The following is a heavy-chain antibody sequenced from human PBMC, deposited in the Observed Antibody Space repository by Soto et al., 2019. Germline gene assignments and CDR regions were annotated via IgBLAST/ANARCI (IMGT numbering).Heavy chain of an antibody. V-gene: IGHV3-23*01. D-gene: IGHD6-13*01. Sequence: PGGSLRLSCAASGFTFSSYAMSWVRQAPGKGLEWVSAISGSGGSTYYADSVKGRFTISRDNSKNTLYLQMNSLRAEDTAVYYCAKGTGYSSSWYAPCFDYWGQGTLVTVSS. CDR1: GFTFSSYA. CDR2: ISGSGGST. CDR3: AKGTGYSSSWYAPCFDY. J-gene: IGHJ4*02.